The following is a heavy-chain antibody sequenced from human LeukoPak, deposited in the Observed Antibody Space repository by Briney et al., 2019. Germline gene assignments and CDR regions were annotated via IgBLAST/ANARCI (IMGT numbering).Heavy chain of an antibody. J-gene: IGHJ4*02. D-gene: IGHD3-22*01. Sequence: GGSLRLSCAASGFTFSNYAMHWVRQAPGKGLEWVAYMRSDGSTKYYADSVKGRFTISRDNSKNTLYVQMNSLRAEDTAVYYCAKGYDSSGFCLDYWGQGTLVTVSS. CDR3: AKGYDSSGFCLDY. CDR1: GFTFSNYA. CDR2: MRSDGSTK. V-gene: IGHV3-30*02.